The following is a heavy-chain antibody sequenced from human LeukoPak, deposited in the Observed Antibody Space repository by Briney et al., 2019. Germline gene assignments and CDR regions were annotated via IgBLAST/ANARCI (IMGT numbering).Heavy chain of an antibody. D-gene: IGHD2/OR15-2a*01. CDR2: IYTGGDT. J-gene: IGHJ4*02. Sequence: GGSLRLSCAASGFTVSSNYMSWVRQAPGKGLEWASVIYTGGDTYYADSVKGRFTISRDSSKNTLFLQMNSLRAGDTAVYYCVRGTTTSFFDYWGQGTLVTVSS. CDR3: VRGTTTSFFDY. V-gene: IGHV3-53*01. CDR1: GFTVSSNY.